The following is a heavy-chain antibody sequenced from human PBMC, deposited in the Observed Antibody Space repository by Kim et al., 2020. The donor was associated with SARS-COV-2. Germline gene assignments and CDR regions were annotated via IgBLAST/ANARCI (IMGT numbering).Heavy chain of an antibody. V-gene: IGHV1-46*01. CDR1: GYTFTSYY. D-gene: IGHD3-3*01. Sequence: ASVKVSCKASGYTFTSYYMHWVRQAPGQGLEWMGIINPSGGSTSYAQEFQGRVTMTRDTSTSTVYMEPSSLRSEDTAVYYCARDRGGGYYDFWSGYYPDNNWFDPWGQGTLVTVSS. J-gene: IGHJ5*02. CDR2: INPSGGST. CDR3: ARDRGGGYYDFWSGYYPDNNWFDP.